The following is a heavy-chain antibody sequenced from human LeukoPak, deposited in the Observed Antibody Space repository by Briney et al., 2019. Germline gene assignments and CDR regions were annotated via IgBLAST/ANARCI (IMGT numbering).Heavy chain of an antibody. V-gene: IGHV4-59*01. J-gene: IGHJ5*02. D-gene: IGHD2-2*01. Sequence: SETLSLTCSVSHVSISSYYWTWLRQSPGKGLEWVGYVYFNGDTKYSPSLKSRVTVSVDTPNNKFSLRLSSVTAADSAVYYCARTVYCSSANCYPLDPWGQGTLVTVSS. CDR2: VYFNGDT. CDR1: HVSISSYY. CDR3: ARTVYCSSANCYPLDP.